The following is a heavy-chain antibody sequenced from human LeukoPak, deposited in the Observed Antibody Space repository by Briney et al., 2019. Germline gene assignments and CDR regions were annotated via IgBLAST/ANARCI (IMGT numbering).Heavy chain of an antibody. D-gene: IGHD3-22*01. J-gene: IGHJ4*02. V-gene: IGHV3-23*01. CDR3: ARASGGYYDSSGSFDY. Sequence: GGSLRLSCAASGFTFSSYAMSWVRQAPGEGLEWVSGISGSGGSTYYADSVKGRFTISRDNSKNTLYLQMDSLRAEDTAVYHCARASGGYYDSSGSFDYWGQGTLVTVSS. CDR2: ISGSGGST. CDR1: GFTFSSYA.